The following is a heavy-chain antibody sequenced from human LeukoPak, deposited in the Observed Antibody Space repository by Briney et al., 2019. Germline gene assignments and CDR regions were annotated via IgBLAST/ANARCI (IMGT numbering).Heavy chain of an antibody. J-gene: IGHJ5*01. D-gene: IGHD2-21*02. CDR1: GFAFSVYA. CDR3: AKPISGGLAVTADWFHP. CDR2: INADSGST. Sequence: PGGSLRLSCAASGFAFSVYAMSWLRHPPGKGLEWVSTINADSGSTSYTASVRGRFTISRDNSKNALYLQLNTLRADDTATYYCAKPISGGLAVTADWFHPWGQGTLVVVCS. V-gene: IGHV3-23*01.